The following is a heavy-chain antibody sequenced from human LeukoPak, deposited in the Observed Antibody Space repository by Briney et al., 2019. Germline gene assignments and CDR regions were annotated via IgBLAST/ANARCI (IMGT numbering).Heavy chain of an antibody. CDR1: GFTFSSYA. CDR3: ARAWGGKNDFWSGCNYYYYMDV. V-gene: IGHV3-30-3*01. CDR2: ISYDGSNK. Sequence: PGGSLRLSCAASGFTFSSYAMHWVRQAPGKGLEWVAVISYDGSNKYYADSVKGRFTISRDNSKNTLYLQMNSLRAEDTAVYYCARAWGGKNDFWSGCNYYYYMDVWGKGTTVTVSS. D-gene: IGHD3-3*01. J-gene: IGHJ6*03.